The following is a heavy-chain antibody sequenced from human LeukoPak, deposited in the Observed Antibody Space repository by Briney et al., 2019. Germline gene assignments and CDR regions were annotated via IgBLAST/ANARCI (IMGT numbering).Heavy chain of an antibody. D-gene: IGHD3-3*01. J-gene: IGHJ4*02. CDR2: ISSSGSTI. V-gene: IGHV3-11*01. CDR1: GFTFSDYY. Sequence: SGGSLRLSCAASGFTFSDYYMSWIRQAPGKGLEWVSYISSSGSTIYYADSVKGRFTISRDNAENSLYLQMNSLRAEDTAVYYCARGAPRGTIFGVGGWGQGTLVTVSS. CDR3: ARGAPRGTIFGVGG.